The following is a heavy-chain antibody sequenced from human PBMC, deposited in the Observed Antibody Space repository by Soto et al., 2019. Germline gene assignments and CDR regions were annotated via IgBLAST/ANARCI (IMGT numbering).Heavy chain of an antibody. Sequence: PGGSLRLSCAAIGFTLRTNGMSWVRQAPWKGLECVSSIVYNGDTSYADSVKGRFTISRDISENTLYLEMKRLRAEDTAVYYCTGHGGNSYWGQGTLVTVSS. V-gene: IGHV3-23*01. CDR2: IVYNGDT. D-gene: IGHD1-26*01. CDR1: GFTLRTNG. J-gene: IGHJ4*02. CDR3: TGHGGNSY.